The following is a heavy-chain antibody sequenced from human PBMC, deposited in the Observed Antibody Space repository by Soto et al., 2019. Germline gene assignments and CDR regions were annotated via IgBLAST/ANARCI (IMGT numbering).Heavy chain of an antibody. CDR3: AKDLYYDILTGYGGLGYYYYMDV. V-gene: IGHV3-30*18. CDR2: ISYDGSNK. D-gene: IGHD3-9*01. J-gene: IGHJ6*03. CDR1: GFPFSSYG. Sequence: GGSLRLSCAASGFPFSSYGMHWVRQAPGKGLEWVAVISYDGSNKYYADSVKGRFTISRDNSKNTLYLQMNSLRAEDTAVYYCAKDLYYDILTGYGGLGYYYYMDVWGKGTTVTVSS.